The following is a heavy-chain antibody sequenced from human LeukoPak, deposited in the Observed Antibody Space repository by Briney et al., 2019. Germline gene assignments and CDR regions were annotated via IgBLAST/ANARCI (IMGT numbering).Heavy chain of an antibody. CDR2: ISSSGSTI. D-gene: IGHD4-11*01. V-gene: IGHV3-48*03. J-gene: IGHJ6*02. CDR3: ARYTYSNYGVDV. CDR1: GFTFSSYE. Sequence: GGSLRLSCAASGFTFSSYEMNWVRQAPGKGLEWVSYISSSGSTIYYADSVKGRFTISRDNAKNSLYLQMNSLRAEDTAVYYCARYTYSNYGVDVWGQGTAVTVSS.